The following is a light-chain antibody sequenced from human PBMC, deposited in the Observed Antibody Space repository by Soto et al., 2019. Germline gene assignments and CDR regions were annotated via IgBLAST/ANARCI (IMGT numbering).Light chain of an antibody. J-gene: IGLJ1*01. CDR1: SSNIGGNS. Sequence: VLTQPPSVSAAPGQRVTISCSGSSSNIGGNSVSWYQQLPGTAPKLLIYDDDKRPSGIPDRFSGSKSGTSATLGITGFQTGDEADYYCGSWDSSLSAYVFGTGTKSPS. V-gene: IGLV1-51*01. CDR3: GSWDSSLSAYV. CDR2: DDD.